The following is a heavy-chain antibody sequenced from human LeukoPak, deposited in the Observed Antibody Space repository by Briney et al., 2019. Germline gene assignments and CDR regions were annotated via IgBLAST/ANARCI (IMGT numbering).Heavy chain of an antibody. CDR3: VRESGVLMYYYDSSGHDY. J-gene: IGHJ4*02. CDR2: ISAYNGNT. CDR1: GYTFTSYG. D-gene: IGHD3-22*01. V-gene: IGHV1-18*01. Sequence: GASVKVSCKASGYTFTSYGISWVRQAPGQGLEWMGWISAYNGNTNYAQKLQGRVTMTTDTSTSTAYMELRSLRYDDTAVYYCVRESGVLMYYYDSSGHDYWGQGTLVTVSS.